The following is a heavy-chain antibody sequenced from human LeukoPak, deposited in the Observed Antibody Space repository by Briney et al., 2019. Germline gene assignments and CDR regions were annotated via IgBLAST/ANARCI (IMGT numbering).Heavy chain of an antibody. Sequence: GRSLRLSCAASGFTFDDYAMPWVRQAPGKGLEWVAVISSDGSNTDYADSVKGRFTISRDNSKNTLYLELHRLRAEDTAVYYCAKDSVVMNFFESWGQGTLVTVSS. CDR3: AKDSVVMNFFES. CDR1: GFTFDDYA. CDR2: ISSDGSNT. J-gene: IGHJ4*02. D-gene: IGHD3-22*01. V-gene: IGHV3-30*18.